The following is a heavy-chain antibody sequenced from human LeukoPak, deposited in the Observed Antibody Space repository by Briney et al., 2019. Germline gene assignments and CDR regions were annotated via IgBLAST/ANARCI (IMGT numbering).Heavy chain of an antibody. J-gene: IGHJ3*02. CDR2: ISGSSGAT. CDR1: GFTFSSYA. V-gene: IGHV3-23*01. D-gene: IGHD3-3*01. CDR3: AKVPVFSLTISEVVTDDAFDI. Sequence: GGSLRLSCAASGFTFSSYAMSWVRQAPGKGLEWVSAISGSSGATYYADSVKGRFTIPRDNSKNTLYLQMNSLRAEDTAVYYCAKVPVFSLTISEVVTDDAFDIWGQGTIVTVSS.